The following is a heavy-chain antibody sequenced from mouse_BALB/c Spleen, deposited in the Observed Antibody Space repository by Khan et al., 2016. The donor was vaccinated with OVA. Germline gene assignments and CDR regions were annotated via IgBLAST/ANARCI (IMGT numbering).Heavy chain of an antibody. J-gene: IGHJ3*01. D-gene: IGHD2-4*01. CDR1: GYSITSEYT. Sequence: EVQLLETGPALVKPSQSLSLTCTVTGYSITSEYTWNWIRQFPGNKLEWMGFISYSGNTRYNPSLKSRISITRDTSKNQFFLQLNSVTSEDTATYYWARNDYYDYDPFPYWGQGTLVTVSA. V-gene: IGHV3-2*02. CDR2: ISYSGNT. CDR3: ARNDYYDYDPFPY.